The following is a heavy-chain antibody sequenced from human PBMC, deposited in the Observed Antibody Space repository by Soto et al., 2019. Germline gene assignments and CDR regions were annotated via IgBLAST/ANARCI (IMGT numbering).Heavy chain of an antibody. CDR3: ARARYSGSSYNWFDP. Sequence: EVQLVESGGGLVQPGGSLRLSCAASGFTFSDHYMDWVRQAPGKGLEWVGRTRNKANSYTTEYAASVKGRFTISRDDSXTSLYLQMNSLKTEDTAVYYCARARYSGSSYNWFDPWGQGTLVTVSS. CDR1: GFTFSDHY. V-gene: IGHV3-72*01. CDR2: TRNKANSYTT. D-gene: IGHD1-26*01. J-gene: IGHJ5*02.